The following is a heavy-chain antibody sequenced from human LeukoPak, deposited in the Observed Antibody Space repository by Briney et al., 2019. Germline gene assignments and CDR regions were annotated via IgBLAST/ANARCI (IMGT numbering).Heavy chain of an antibody. CDR3: ARGNSKYWYFDL. Sequence: ASVKVSCKASGYTFTSYYMHWVRQAPGQGLEWMGIINPSGGSTSYAQKFQGRVTITADKSTSTAYMELSSLRSEDTAVYYCARGNSKYWYFDLWGRGTLVTVSS. CDR2: INPSGGST. V-gene: IGHV1-46*01. J-gene: IGHJ2*01. CDR1: GYTFTSYY. D-gene: IGHD4-23*01.